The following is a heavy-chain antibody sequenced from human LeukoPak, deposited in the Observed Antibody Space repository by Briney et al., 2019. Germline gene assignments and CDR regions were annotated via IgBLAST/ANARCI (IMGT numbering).Heavy chain of an antibody. CDR3: AREQQLASGSDY. V-gene: IGHV3-48*01. D-gene: IGHD6-6*01. CDR2: ISSSSSTI. J-gene: IGHJ4*02. Sequence: GGSLRLSCAPSGFTFNSYSINWVAQAPGKGLEWVSYISSSSSTIYYADSVKGRFTISRDNAKNSLYLQMNSRRAEDTAVYYCAREQQLASGSDYWGQGTLVTVSS. CDR1: GFTFNSYS.